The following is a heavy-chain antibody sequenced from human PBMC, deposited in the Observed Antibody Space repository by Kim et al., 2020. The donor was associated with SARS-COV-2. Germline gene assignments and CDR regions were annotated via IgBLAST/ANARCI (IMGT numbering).Heavy chain of an antibody. D-gene: IGHD4-17*01. V-gene: IGHV4-59*01. CDR3: ASSPRPDTVTTPESFDY. Sequence: PKSRVTISVDTSKNQFSLKLSSVTAADTAVYYCASSPRPDTVTTPESFDYWGQGTLVTVSS. J-gene: IGHJ4*02.